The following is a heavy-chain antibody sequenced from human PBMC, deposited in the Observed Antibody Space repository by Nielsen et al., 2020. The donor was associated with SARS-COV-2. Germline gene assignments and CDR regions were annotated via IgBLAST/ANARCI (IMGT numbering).Heavy chain of an antibody. CDR3: ASGNWAHSYGLLY. CDR1: GGSINNGGTH. V-gene: IGHV4-31*03. Sequence: SETLSLTCSVSGGSINNGGTHWSWVRQHPGKGLEWIGYFSYGGSIYYNPSLKSRVIMSVDTSKNQLSLSLHSVTAADTAVYYCASGNWAHSYGLLYWGQGALVTVSS. CDR2: FSYGGSI. D-gene: IGHD5-18*01. J-gene: IGHJ4*02.